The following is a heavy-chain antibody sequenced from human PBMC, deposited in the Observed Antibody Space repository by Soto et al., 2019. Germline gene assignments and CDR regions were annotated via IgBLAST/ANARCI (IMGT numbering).Heavy chain of an antibody. D-gene: IGHD6-19*01. J-gene: IGHJ6*02. V-gene: IGHV3-13*05. Sequence: HPGGSLRLSCAASGLTFSSYDMHWVRQATGKGLEWVSAIGTAGDPYYPGSVKGRFTISRENAKNSLYLQMNSLRAGDTAVYYCARDLKLWSASGWYYYYGMDVWGQGTTVTVSS. CDR1: GLTFSSYD. CDR3: ARDLKLWSASGWYYYYGMDV. CDR2: IGTAGDP.